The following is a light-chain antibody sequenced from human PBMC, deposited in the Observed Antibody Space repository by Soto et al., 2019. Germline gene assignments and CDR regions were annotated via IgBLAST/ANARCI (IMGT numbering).Light chain of an antibody. CDR1: SSDVGSYNL. Sequence: QSVLPQPASLSGSPGQSITISCTGTSSDVGSYNLVSWYQQHPGKAPKLMIYEVSKRPSGVSNRFSGSKSGNTASLTISGLQAEDEADYYCCSYAGSSPVFGTGTKVTVL. V-gene: IGLV2-23*02. CDR3: CSYAGSSPV. J-gene: IGLJ1*01. CDR2: EVS.